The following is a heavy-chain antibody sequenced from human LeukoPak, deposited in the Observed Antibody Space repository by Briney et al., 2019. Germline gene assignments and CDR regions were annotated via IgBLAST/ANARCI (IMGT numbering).Heavy chain of an antibody. J-gene: IGHJ4*02. V-gene: IGHV3-21*01. CDR3: AREPYGSGSLDY. D-gene: IGHD3-10*01. CDR1: GFTFSYHW. CDR2: ISSSSSYI. Sequence: GGSLRLSCAASGFTFSYHWMTWVRQAPGKGLEWVSSISSSSSYIYYADSVKGRFTISRDNAKNSLYLQMNSLRAEDTAVYYCAREPYGSGSLDYWGQGTLVTVSS.